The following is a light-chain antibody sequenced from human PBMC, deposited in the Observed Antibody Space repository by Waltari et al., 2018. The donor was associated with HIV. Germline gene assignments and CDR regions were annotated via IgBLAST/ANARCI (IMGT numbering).Light chain of an antibody. V-gene: IGLV3-25*03. CDR3: QSAHRNAKV. CDR1: HLPMQY. Sequence: SSELTQPLSVSVSPGRPAKITCSGDHLPMQYSYWYQQKPGQAPVLVIYKDSERPSGIPERFSGSSSGATVTLTVSGVQAEDEADYYCQSAHRNAKVFGGGTKLTVL. J-gene: IGLJ3*02. CDR2: KDS.